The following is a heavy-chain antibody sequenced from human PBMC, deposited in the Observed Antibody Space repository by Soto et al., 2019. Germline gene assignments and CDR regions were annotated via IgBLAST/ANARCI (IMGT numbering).Heavy chain of an antibody. D-gene: IGHD3-10*01. CDR1: GGSISSYY. J-gene: IGHJ5*02. CDR3: ARDSYYGSGRSTNWFDP. CDR2: IYYSGST. V-gene: IGHV4-59*12. Sequence: SETLSLTCTVSGGSISSYYWSWIRQPPGKGLEWIGYIYYSGSTNYNPSLKSRVTISVDTSKNQFSLKLSSVTAADTAVYYCARDSYYGSGRSTNWFDPWGQGTLVTVSS.